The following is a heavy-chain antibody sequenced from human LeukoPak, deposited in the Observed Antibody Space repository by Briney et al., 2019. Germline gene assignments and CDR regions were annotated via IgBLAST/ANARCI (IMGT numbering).Heavy chain of an antibody. Sequence: GGSLRLSCAASGFTVSSNYMSWVRQAPGKGLEWVSVIYSGGATYYADSVKGRFTISRDISKNTLYLQMSSLRAEDTAVYYCARVGDYGGIDAFDIWGQGTMVTVSS. CDR2: IYSGGAT. J-gene: IGHJ3*02. CDR1: GFTVSSNY. D-gene: IGHD4-23*01. CDR3: ARVGDYGGIDAFDI. V-gene: IGHV3-53*01.